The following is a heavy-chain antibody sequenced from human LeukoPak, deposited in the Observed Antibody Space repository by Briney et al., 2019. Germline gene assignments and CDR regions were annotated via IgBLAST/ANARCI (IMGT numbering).Heavy chain of an antibody. J-gene: IGHJ5*02. Sequence: AASVKVSCKASGYTFTSYGISWVRQAPGQGLEWMGWISAYNGNTNYAQKLQGRVIMTTDTSTSTAYMELRSLRSDDTAVYYCARWDRGELLSWFDPWGQGTLVTVSS. V-gene: IGHV1-18*01. CDR3: ARWDRGELLSWFDP. CDR2: ISAYNGNT. D-gene: IGHD1-26*01. CDR1: GYTFTSYG.